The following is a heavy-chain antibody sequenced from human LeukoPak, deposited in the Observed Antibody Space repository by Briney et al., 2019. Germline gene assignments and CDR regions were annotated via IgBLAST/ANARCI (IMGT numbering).Heavy chain of an antibody. CDR3: ARERGILRGDAFDI. J-gene: IGHJ3*02. Sequence: GSLRLSCAASGFTVSSNYMSWVRQPPGKGLEWIGEINHSGSTNYNPSLKSRVTISVDTSKNQFSLKLSSVTAADTAVYYCARERGILRGDAFDIWGQGTMVTVSS. V-gene: IGHV4-34*01. CDR1: GFTVSSNY. D-gene: IGHD1-26*01. CDR2: INHSGST.